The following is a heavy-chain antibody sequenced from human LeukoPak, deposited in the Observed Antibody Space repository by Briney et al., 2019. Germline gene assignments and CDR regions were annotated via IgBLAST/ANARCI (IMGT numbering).Heavy chain of an antibody. Sequence: ASVKVSCKASGYTFTSYAMHWVRQAPGQRLEWMGWINAGNGNTKYSQKFQGRVTITADESTSTAYMELSSLRSEDTAVYYCARGDTRHESGYYGMDVWGQGTTVTVSS. V-gene: IGHV1-3*01. CDR3: ARGDTRHESGYYGMDV. CDR2: INAGNGNT. J-gene: IGHJ6*02. D-gene: IGHD5-18*01. CDR1: GYTFTSYA.